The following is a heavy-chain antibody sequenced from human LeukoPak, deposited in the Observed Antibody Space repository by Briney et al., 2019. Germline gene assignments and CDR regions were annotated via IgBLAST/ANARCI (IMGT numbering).Heavy chain of an antibody. V-gene: IGHV3-23*01. J-gene: IGHJ6*03. CDR1: GFTFSSYG. CDR2: ISGRRDST. CDR3: AKDPNFYYCMDV. Sequence: GGSLRLSCAASGFTFSSYGMSWVRQAPGKGLEWVSTISGRRDSTSYADSVKGRFTISRDNSKNTLYLQMNSLRAEDTAVYYCAKDPNFYYCMDVWGKGTAVTISS.